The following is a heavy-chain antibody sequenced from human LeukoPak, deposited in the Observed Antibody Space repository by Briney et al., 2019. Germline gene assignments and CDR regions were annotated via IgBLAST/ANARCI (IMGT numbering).Heavy chain of an antibody. CDR2: IYSSGST. J-gene: IGHJ5*02. CDR3: ARHGIVVLVGGAVWFDP. CDR1: GVSISSSSYY. D-gene: IGHD2-15*01. Sequence: SETLSLTCNVSGVSISSSSYYWGWIRQPPGKGLEWIGSIYSSGSTYYNSSLKSRVTISIDTSKNQVSLKMSSVTAADTSVYYCARHGIVVLVGGAVWFDPWGQGTLVTVSS. V-gene: IGHV4-39*01.